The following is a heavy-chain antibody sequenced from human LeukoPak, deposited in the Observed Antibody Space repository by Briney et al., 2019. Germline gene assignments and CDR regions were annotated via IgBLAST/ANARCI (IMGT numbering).Heavy chain of an antibody. D-gene: IGHD5-18*01. CDR1: GGSFSGYY. V-gene: IGHV4-34*01. CDR2: INHSGST. J-gene: IGHJ4*02. CDR3: ARGGGYSYGYTDY. Sequence: SETLSLTCAVYGGSFSGYYWSWIRQPPGKGLEWIGEINHSGSTNYNPSLKSRVTISVDTSKNQFSLKLSSVTAADTAVYYCARGGGYSYGYTDYWGQGTLVTVSS.